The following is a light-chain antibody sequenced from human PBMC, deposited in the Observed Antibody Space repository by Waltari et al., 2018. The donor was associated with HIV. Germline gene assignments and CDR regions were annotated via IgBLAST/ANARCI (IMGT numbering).Light chain of an antibody. CDR2: EVT. J-gene: IGLJ3*02. V-gene: IGLV2-8*01. CDR3: SSYPGSFPWV. Sequence: QSALTQPPSASGSPGQSVTIPCTGSRSDVGGYNYVPWYQQHPGKAPKLIIYEVTKRPSGVPDRFSGSKSGNTASLTVSGLQAEDEADYYCSSYPGSFPWVFGGGTKLTVL. CDR1: RSDVGGYNY.